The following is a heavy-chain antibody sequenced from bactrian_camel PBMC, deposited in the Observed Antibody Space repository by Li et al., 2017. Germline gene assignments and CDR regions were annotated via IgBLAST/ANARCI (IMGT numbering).Heavy chain of an antibody. CDR3: AADFRECLVVAGFSGQLRYNY. V-gene: IGHV3S6*01. CDR1: GYTYSSGC. D-gene: IGHD2*01. J-gene: IGHJ4*01. Sequence: HVQLVESGGGSVQAGGSLRLSCGASGYTYSSGCMGWFRQAPGKEREGVAGIDWDGNIDYADTAKGRFIISQDNAKNTLYLQMNSLKPEDTAMYYCAADFRECLVVAGFSGQLRYNYWGQGTQVTVS. CDR2: IDWDGNI.